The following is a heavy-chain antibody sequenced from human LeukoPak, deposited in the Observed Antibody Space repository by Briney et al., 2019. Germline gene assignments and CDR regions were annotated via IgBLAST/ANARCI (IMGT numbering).Heavy chain of an antibody. CDR2: TRNKANSYTT. CDR3: ARDSRTVTTPYHYYMDV. D-gene: IGHD4-11*01. Sequence: GGSLRLSCAASGFTFSDHYMDWFRQAPGKGLEWVGRTRNKANSYTTEYAASVKGRFTISRDDSENSVYLQMNSLKTEDTAVYYCARDSRTVTTPYHYYMDVWGKGTTVTVSS. J-gene: IGHJ6*03. V-gene: IGHV3-72*01. CDR1: GFTFSDHY.